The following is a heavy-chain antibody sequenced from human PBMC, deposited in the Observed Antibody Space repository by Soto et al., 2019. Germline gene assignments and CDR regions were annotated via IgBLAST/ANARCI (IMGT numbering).Heavy chain of an antibody. CDR3: ARGSRVKIPAASGRDYYYHGLDV. V-gene: IGHV4-34*01. J-gene: IGHJ6*02. CDR2: INHRGST. Sequence: QVQLQQWGAGLLKPSETLSLTCAVYGGSFRGYYWSWIRQPPGKGLEWIGEINHRGSTNYNPSVKSRVPISVDTSKNQFSLKLHSVTAADTAVYYCARGSRVKIPAASGRDYYYHGLDVWGQGTAVTVSS. CDR1: GGSFRGYY. D-gene: IGHD6-25*01.